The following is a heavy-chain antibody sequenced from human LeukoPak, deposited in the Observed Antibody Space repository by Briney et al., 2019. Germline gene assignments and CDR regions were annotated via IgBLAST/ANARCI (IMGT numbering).Heavy chain of an antibody. V-gene: IGHV4-34*01. CDR3: ARGGGYSNYRRHFDY. CDR2: INHSGST. J-gene: IGHJ4*02. Sequence: SETLSLTCAVYGGSFSGYYWSWIRQPPGKGLEWIGEINHSGSTNYNPSLKSRVTISVDTSKNQFSLKLSSVTAADTAVYYCARGGGYSNYRRHFDYWGQGTLVTASS. D-gene: IGHD4-11*01. CDR1: GGSFSGYY.